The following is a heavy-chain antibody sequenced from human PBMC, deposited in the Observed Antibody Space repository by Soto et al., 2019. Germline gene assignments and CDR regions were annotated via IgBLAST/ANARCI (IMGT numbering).Heavy chain of an antibody. J-gene: IGHJ4*02. CDR3: ARLSLRCFDWFPTPCFDY. CDR2: INHSGST. Sequence: SETMSLTCAVYGGSFSGYYWSRIRHPPGKGLEWIGEINHSGSTNYNPSLKSRVTISVDTSKNQFSLKLSSVTAADTAVYYCARLSLRCFDWFPTPCFDYWGQGTLVTVSS. D-gene: IGHD3-9*01. CDR1: GGSFSGYY. V-gene: IGHV4-34*01.